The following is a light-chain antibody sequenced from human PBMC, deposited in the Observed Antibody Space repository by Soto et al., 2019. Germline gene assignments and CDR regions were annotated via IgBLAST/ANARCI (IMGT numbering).Light chain of an antibody. Sequence: QSALTQPASVSGSPGQSITISCTGTSSDVGGYNYVSWYQQHPGKAPKLIIYEVTNRPSGISNRFSGSKSGNTASLIISGLQAEDEADYSCRSYSSSSTPWVFGGGTKLTVL. V-gene: IGLV2-14*01. CDR3: RSYSSSSTPWV. J-gene: IGLJ3*02. CDR1: SSDVGGYNY. CDR2: EVT.